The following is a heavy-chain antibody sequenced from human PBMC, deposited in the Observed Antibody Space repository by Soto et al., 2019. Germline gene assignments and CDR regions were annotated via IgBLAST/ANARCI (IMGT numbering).Heavy chain of an antibody. CDR3: ARGVRYSGTYYAAFDI. V-gene: IGHV3-74*01. CDR2: INSDESTT. J-gene: IGHJ3*02. CDR1: GFTFSTYW. Sequence: GGSLRLSCEASGFTFSTYWMHWVRQAPGKGLVWVSRINSDESTTNYADSVKGRFTISRDNAKNTLYLQMNSLRAEDTAVYYCARGVRYSGTYYAAFDIWGQGTMVTVS. D-gene: IGHD1-26*01.